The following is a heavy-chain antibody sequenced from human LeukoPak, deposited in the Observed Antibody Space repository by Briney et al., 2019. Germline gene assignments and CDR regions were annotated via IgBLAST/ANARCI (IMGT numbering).Heavy chain of an antibody. Sequence: PGGSLDLSFEASGLPFVNNYMSWVRQAPGKGLEWVSVIYSGGSTYYADSVKGRFTISRDNSKNTLYLQMNNLRVEDTAVYYCARGTGEFEHWGQGTLVTVSS. CDR3: ARGTGEFEH. J-gene: IGHJ4*02. CDR2: IYSGGST. CDR1: GLPFVNNY. V-gene: IGHV3-53*01. D-gene: IGHD7-27*01.